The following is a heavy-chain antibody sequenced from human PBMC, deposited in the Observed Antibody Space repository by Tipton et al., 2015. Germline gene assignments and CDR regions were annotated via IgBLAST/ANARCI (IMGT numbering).Heavy chain of an antibody. V-gene: IGHV4-34*01. CDR2: INHSGST. Sequence: LRLSCAVYGGSFTGYYWSWIRQSPGKGLEWIGEINHSGSTNYNPSLKSRVTISVDTSKNQFSLKLSSVTAADTAVYYCARVGLTVAPDYWGQGTLVTVSS. J-gene: IGHJ4*02. CDR3: ARVGLTVAPDY. CDR1: GGSFTGYY. D-gene: IGHD6-19*01.